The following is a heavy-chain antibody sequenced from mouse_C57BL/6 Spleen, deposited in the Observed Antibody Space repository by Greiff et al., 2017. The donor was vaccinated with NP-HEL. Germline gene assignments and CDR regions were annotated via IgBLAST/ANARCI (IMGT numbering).Heavy chain of an antibody. CDR3: AREEFVTTVVARDYAMDY. CDR2: IHPNSGST. V-gene: IGHV1-64*01. CDR1: GYTFTSYW. D-gene: IGHD1-1*01. Sequence: QVQLKQPGAELVKPGASVKLSFKASGYTFTSYWMHWVKQRPGQGLEWIGMIHPNSGSTNYNEKFKSKATLTVDKSSSTAYMQLSSLTSEDSAVYYCAREEFVTTVVARDYAMDYWGQGTSVTVSS. J-gene: IGHJ4*01.